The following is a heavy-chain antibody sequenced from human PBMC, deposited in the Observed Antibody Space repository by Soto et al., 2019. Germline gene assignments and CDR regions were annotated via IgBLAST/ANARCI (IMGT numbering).Heavy chain of an antibody. J-gene: IGHJ4*02. CDR2: ISSSSSTI. V-gene: IGHV3-48*01. Sequence: SLRLSCAASGFTFSSYSMNWVRQAPGKGLEWVSYISSSSSTIYYADSVKGRFTISRDNAKNSLYLQMNSLRAEDTAVYYCARDLPYYDILTGYWGTPAGFDYWGQGTLVTVSS. D-gene: IGHD3-9*01. CDR1: GFTFSSYS. CDR3: ARDLPYYDILTGYWGTPAGFDY.